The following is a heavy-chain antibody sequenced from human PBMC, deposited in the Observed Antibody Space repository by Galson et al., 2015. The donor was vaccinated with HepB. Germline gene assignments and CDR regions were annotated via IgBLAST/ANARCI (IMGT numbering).Heavy chain of an antibody. CDR1: GYTFSSYG. CDR3: TRGSMAPGWGHSYAMDV. J-gene: IGHJ6*02. CDR2: ITPYNGKT. Sequence: SVKVSCKASGYTFSSYGVTWVRQALGQGLEWVGWITPYNGKTNYAQKFQGRVTMTTDTSTSTAYMDLRSLRSDDTAVYFCTRGSMAPGWGHSYAMDVWGQGTTVTVSS. D-gene: IGHD1-26*01. V-gene: IGHV1-18*01.